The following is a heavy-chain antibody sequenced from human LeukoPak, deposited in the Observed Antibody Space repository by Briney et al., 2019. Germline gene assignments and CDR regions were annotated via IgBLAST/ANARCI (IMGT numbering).Heavy chain of an antibody. J-gene: IGHJ4*02. D-gene: IGHD2-2*01. V-gene: IGHV1-2*02. CDR2: INPNSGGT. Sequence: ASVKVSCKASGYTFTGYYMHWVRQAPGQGLEWMGWINPNSGGTNYAQKFQGRVTMTRDTSTSTAYMELSRLRSDDTAVYYCARVGYCSSTSCSYFDYWGQGTLVTVSS. CDR3: ARVGYCSSTSCSYFDY. CDR1: GYTFTGYY.